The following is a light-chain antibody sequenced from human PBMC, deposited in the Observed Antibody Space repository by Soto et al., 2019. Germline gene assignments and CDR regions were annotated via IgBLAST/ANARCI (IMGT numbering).Light chain of an antibody. Sequence: QSALTQPASVSGSPGQSITISCTGTGSDVGTYNYVSWYQQHPGKAPKLMIYDVTNRPSGVSDRFSGSKSGNTASLTISGLHAEDEADYYCSSYTSSSTSVVFGGGTKLTVL. J-gene: IGLJ2*01. V-gene: IGLV2-14*01. CDR2: DVT. CDR3: SSYTSSSTSVV. CDR1: GSDVGTYNY.